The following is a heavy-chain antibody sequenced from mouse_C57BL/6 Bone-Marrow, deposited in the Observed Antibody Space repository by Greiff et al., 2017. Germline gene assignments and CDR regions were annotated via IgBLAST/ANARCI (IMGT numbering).Heavy chain of an antibody. Sequence: QVQLQQPGAELVKPGASVKLSCKASGYTFTSYWMQWVKQRPGQGLEWIGEIDPSDSYTNYNQKFKGKATLTVDTSSSTAYMQLSSLTSADSAVYYCARGTTALDYWGQGTTLTVSS. V-gene: IGHV1-50*01. CDR1: GYTFTSYW. D-gene: IGHD1-2*01. J-gene: IGHJ2*01. CDR2: IDPSDSYT. CDR3: ARGTTALDY.